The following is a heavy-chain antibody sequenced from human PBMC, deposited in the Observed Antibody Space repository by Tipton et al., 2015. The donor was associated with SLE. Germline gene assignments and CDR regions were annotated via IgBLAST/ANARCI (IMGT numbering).Heavy chain of an antibody. CDR2: IRYDGSNK. D-gene: IGHD6-13*01. J-gene: IGHJ4*02. CDR3: AKDGPPRSSSFDY. Sequence: SLRLSCAASGFTFSSYGMHWVRQSPGKGLECVAFIRYDGSNKYYADSVKGRFTISRDNSKNTLYLQMNSLRDEDTAVYYCAKDGPPRSSSFDYWGQGTLVTVYS. V-gene: IGHV3-30*02. CDR1: GFTFSSYG.